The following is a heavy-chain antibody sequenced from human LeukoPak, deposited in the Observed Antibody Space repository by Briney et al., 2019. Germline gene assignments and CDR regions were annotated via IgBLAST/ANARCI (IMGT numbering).Heavy chain of an antibody. CDR1: GGSISNYF. Sequence: SETLSLTCSVSGGSISNYFWCWIRQPPGKGLEWIGFISYSGNTNYNPSLKSRVTISADTSKNQFSLKLSSVTAADTAVYSCARAREYSSSSGRAFYFDCWGQGTLVTVSS. CDR2: ISYSGNT. V-gene: IGHV4-59*01. D-gene: IGHD6-6*01. CDR3: ARAREYSSSSGRAFYFDC. J-gene: IGHJ4*02.